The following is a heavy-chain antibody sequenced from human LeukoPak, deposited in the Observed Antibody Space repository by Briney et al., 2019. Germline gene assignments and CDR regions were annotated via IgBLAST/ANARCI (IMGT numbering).Heavy chain of an antibody. CDR2: IIPIFGTA. J-gene: IGHJ6*02. Sequence: ASVKVSCKASGGTFSSYAISWVRQAPGQGLEWMGGIIPIFGTANYAQKFQGRVTITADESTSTAYMELSSLRSEDTAVYYCARERGHTIFGVVSYGMDVWGQGTTVTVSS. CDR1: GGTFSSYA. CDR3: ARERGHTIFGVVSYGMDV. D-gene: IGHD3-3*01. V-gene: IGHV1-69*13.